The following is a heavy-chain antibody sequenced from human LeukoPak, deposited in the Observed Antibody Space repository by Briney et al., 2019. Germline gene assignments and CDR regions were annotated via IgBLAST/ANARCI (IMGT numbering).Heavy chain of an antibody. D-gene: IGHD5-12*01. Sequence: SGGSLRLSCAASGFTVSSNYMSWVRQAPGKGLEWVSVIYSGGSTYYADSVKGRFTISRDNSKNTLYLHMNSLRAEDTAVYYCARDLGWSGYDSVLFDYWGQGTLVTVSS. CDR1: GFTVSSNY. J-gene: IGHJ4*02. CDR2: IYSGGST. CDR3: ARDLGWSGYDSVLFDY. V-gene: IGHV3-53*01.